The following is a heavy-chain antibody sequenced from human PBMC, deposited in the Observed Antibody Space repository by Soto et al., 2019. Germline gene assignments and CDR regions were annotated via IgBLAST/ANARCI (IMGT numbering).Heavy chain of an antibody. Sequence: QVQQVESGGGVVQPGTSLRLSCVGSGFTFRSYVIHWVRQAPGKGLEWVALTSYDGSNNFYGDSVKGRFTISRDNSRNTVELQMDSLRLEDTALYYCARWGTTGGLDVWGQGTLVSVSS. CDR1: GFTFRSYV. D-gene: IGHD3-16*01. CDR2: TSYDGSNN. J-gene: IGHJ4*02. CDR3: ARWGTTGGLDV. V-gene: IGHV3-33*05.